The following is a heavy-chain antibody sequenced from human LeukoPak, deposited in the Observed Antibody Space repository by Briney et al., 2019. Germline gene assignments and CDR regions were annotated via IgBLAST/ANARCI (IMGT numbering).Heavy chain of an antibody. J-gene: IGHJ4*02. D-gene: IGHD1-26*01. CDR1: GFTFSSYT. V-gene: IGHV3-21*01. CDR2: VSSWSSYI. CDR3: ARDPFYEGFDSGLHYDQDGG. Sequence: GGSLRLSCAASGFTFSSYTMNWARQAPGKGLESVSSVSSWSSYISYADVVKGRFTISRDNANNSLHLRMNSLRAEDTAVYYCARDPFYEGFDSGLHYDQDGGWGQGTLVTVSS.